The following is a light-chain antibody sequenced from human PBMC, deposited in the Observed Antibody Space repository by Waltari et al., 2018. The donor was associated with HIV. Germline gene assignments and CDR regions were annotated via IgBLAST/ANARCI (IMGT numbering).Light chain of an antibody. Sequence: QSALTQPAPVSGSPGQSITISCTGTSSDVGGYHSVSGYQLHPGKAPKLMIYAVSNRPSGVSNRFSGSKSDNTASLTISGLQAEDEADYYCSSYTSTSTVYVFGTGTEVTVL. CDR2: AVS. V-gene: IGLV2-14*03. CDR1: SSDVGGYHS. CDR3: SSYTSTSTVYV. J-gene: IGLJ1*01.